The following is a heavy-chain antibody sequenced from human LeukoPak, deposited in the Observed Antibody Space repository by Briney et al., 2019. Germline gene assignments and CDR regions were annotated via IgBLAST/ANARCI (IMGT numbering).Heavy chain of an antibody. V-gene: IGHV3-7*01. D-gene: IGHD3-3*01. CDR3: ARDGITIFGVVKDWFDP. Sequence: GGSLRLSCGASGFTFSSYWMSWVRQAPGKGLEWVANIKEDGREKYYVDSVKGRFTISRDNTKNSLYLKMNSLRAEDTAVYYCARDGITIFGVVKDWFDPWGQGTLVTVSS. J-gene: IGHJ5*02. CDR1: GFTFSSYW. CDR2: IKEDGREK.